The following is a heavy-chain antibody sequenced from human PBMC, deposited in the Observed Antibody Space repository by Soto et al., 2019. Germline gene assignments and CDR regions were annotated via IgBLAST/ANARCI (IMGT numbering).Heavy chain of an antibody. CDR1: GFSFISYS. CDR2: INEDSSYI. CDR3: VRDFGWYFRSGYMDV. Sequence: EVQLVESGGGLVKPGGSLRLSCAASGFSFISYSMNWVRQAPGKGLEWVSSINEDSSYIYYAHSLRGRFTISRDNAKDFLYLQMNSLRAEDTGVYYCVRDFGWYFRSGYMDVWGDGATVPVAS. V-gene: IGHV3-21*02. J-gene: IGHJ6*03. D-gene: IGHD3-3*01.